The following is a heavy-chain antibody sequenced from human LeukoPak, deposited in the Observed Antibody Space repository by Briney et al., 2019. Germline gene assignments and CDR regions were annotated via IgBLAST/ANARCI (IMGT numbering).Heavy chain of an antibody. CDR3: AKENYDFWSGSTFDY. V-gene: IGHV3-20*04. CDR2: INWNGGST. CDR1: GFTFDDYG. J-gene: IGHJ4*02. D-gene: IGHD3-3*01. Sequence: PGGSLRLFCAASGFTFDDYGMSWVRQAPGKGLEWVSGINWNGGSTGYADSVKGRFTISRDNSKNTLYLQMNSLRAEDTAVYYCAKENYDFWSGSTFDYWGQGTLVTVSS.